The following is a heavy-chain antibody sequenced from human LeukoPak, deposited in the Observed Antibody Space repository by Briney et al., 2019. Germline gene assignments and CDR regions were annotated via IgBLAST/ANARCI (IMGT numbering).Heavy chain of an antibody. V-gene: IGHV4-34*01. CDR2: INHSGST. CDR3: ARGRSLLWFGHIDY. Sequence: SETLSLTCAVYGGSFSGYYWCWIRQPPGKGLEWIGEINHSGSTNYNPSLKSRVTISVDTSKNQFSLKLSSVTAADTAVYYCARGRSLLWFGHIDYWGQGTLVTVSS. D-gene: IGHD3-10*01. J-gene: IGHJ4*02. CDR1: GGSFSGYY.